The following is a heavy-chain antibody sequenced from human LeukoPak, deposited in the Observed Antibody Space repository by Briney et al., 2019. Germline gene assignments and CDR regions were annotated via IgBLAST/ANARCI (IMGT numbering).Heavy chain of an antibody. CDR3: AKDGKNYFDY. CDR1: GFTFSTYG. J-gene: IGHJ4*02. CDR2: ITAGGGTT. Sequence: GGSLRLSCSGSGFTFSTYGMTWVRQAPGKGLECVATITAGGGTTRYADSVKGRFTVSRDNSKNSLSLQMNSLRAEDTALYYCAKDGKNYFDYWGQGTLVTVSS. V-gene: IGHV3-43*02.